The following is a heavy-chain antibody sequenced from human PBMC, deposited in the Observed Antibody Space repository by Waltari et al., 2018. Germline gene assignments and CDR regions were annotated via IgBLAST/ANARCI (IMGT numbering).Heavy chain of an antibody. V-gene: IGHV3-30*01. CDR3: ARGGLEWFGELFDY. Sequence: QVQLVESGGGVVHPGGSLRLSCAASGFPFSTYAVHWVRQAPGKGPEWVAVISYDGSSKYNADSVEGRFTISRDNARNTMSLQMNSLTTEDTAVYYCARGGLEWFGELFDYWGQGTLVTVSS. CDR2: ISYDGSSK. CDR1: GFPFSTYA. J-gene: IGHJ4*02. D-gene: IGHD3-10*01.